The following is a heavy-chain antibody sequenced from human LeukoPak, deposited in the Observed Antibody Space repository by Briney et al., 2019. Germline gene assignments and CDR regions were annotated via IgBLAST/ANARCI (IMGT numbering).Heavy chain of an antibody. Sequence: GGSLRLSCAASGFTFSSYWMSWVRQAPGKGLEWVANIKQDGSEKYYVDSVKGRFTISRDNSKNTLYLQMNSLRAEDTAVYYCAKEGLGTMVRGVLDMDVWGQGTTVTVSS. J-gene: IGHJ6*02. CDR3: AKEGLGTMVRGVLDMDV. D-gene: IGHD3-10*01. CDR2: IKQDGSEK. CDR1: GFTFSSYW. V-gene: IGHV3-7*01.